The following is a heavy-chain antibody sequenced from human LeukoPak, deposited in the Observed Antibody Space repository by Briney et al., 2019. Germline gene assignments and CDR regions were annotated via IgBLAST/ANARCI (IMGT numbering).Heavy chain of an antibody. D-gene: IGHD3-22*01. CDR3: AKGPDRNGLYSLDY. J-gene: IGHJ4*02. Sequence: PGRSLRLSCAASKFTFAAYDMHWVRQAPGKGLEWVAVISYDENDKYYADSVKGRFTISRDNAKNTLYLQMNSLRSEDTAVYYCAKGPDRNGLYSLDYWGQGTLVTVSS. CDR2: ISYDENDK. CDR1: KFTFAAYD. V-gene: IGHV3-30*18.